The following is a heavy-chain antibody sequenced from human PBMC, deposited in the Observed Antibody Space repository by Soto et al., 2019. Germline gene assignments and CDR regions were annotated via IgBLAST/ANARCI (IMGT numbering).Heavy chain of an antibody. J-gene: IGHJ4*02. CDR3: AAIDHGSES. V-gene: IGHV3-7*01. CDR2: INQDGSGR. CDR1: GVVFSNHW. Sequence: QTGGSLRLSCAASGVVFSNHWMSWVRRAPGKGLEWLANINQDGSGRYHADSVKGRFTISRDNAENSLFLQMNGLRVEDTAVYYCAAIDHGSESWGQRALVTVSS. D-gene: IGHD2-2*02.